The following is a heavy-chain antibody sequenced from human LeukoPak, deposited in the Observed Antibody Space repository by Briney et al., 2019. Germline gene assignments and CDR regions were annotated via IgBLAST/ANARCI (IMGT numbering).Heavy chain of an antibody. CDR3: ARDRHTAMDPSDY. Sequence: ASVKVSCKASGYSFTRYGITWVRQAPGQGLEWMGWISAYNGDTNYAQKFQGRVTMTTDTSTSTAYVELRSLRFDDTAVYYCARDRHTAMDPSDYWGQETLVTVSS. D-gene: IGHD5-18*01. CDR2: ISAYNGDT. J-gene: IGHJ4*02. CDR1: GYSFTRYG. V-gene: IGHV1-18*01.